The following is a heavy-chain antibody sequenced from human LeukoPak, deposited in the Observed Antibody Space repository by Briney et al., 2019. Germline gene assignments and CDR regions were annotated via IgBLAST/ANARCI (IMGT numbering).Heavy chain of an antibody. V-gene: IGHV3-21*03. CDR3: ARDVGYSYGYEGYYFDY. J-gene: IGHJ4*02. D-gene: IGHD5-18*01. CDR2: IKSSRSYM. CDR1: GFTFSSDS. Sequence: GGPLRLSCAASGFTFSSDSIIGVRQAPGKGLVWVSSIKSSRSYMYYGDSVKGRFTISRDNAKNSLYLQMNSLRAEDTAVYYCARDVGYSYGYEGYYFDYWGQGTLVTVSS.